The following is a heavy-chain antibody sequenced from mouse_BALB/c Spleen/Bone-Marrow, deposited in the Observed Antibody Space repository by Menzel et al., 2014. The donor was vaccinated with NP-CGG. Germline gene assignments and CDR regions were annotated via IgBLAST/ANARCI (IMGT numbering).Heavy chain of an antibody. Sequence: LXQSGSXXVRPGASVKLSCKASGYTFTSYWMHWVKQRPGQGLEWIGNIYPGSGSTNYDEKFKSKATLTVDTSSSTAYMQLSSLTSEDSAVYYCTRLGAPYAMDYWGQGTSVTVSS. CDR3: TRLGAPYAMDY. J-gene: IGHJ4*01. V-gene: IGHV1S22*01. CDR2: IYPGSGST. CDR1: GYTFTSYW.